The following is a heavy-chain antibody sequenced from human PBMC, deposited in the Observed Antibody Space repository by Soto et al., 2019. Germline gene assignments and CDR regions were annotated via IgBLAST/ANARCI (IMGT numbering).Heavy chain of an antibody. J-gene: IGHJ4*02. CDR3: ARERVHGFGHDY. CDR2: ISSDGSST. D-gene: IGHD3-10*01. V-gene: IGHV3-74*01. CDR1: GFTFSTYW. Sequence: GGSLRLSCAASGFTFSTYWMQWVRQAPGKGLVWVSRISSDGSSTRYADSVKGRFTISRDNAKNTLYLQIDSLRAEDTAVYYCARERVHGFGHDYWGQGTLVTVSS.